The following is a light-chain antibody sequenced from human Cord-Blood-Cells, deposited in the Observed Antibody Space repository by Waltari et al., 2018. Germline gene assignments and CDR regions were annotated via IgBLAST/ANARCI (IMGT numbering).Light chain of an antibody. V-gene: IGLV2-14*01. Sequence: QSALTQPASVSGSPGQSIPIPCTGTSSDVGGYHYVSWYQQHPGKAPKLMIFDVSNRPSGVSNRFSGSKSGNTASLTISGLQAEDEADYYCSSYTSSSTVFGGGTKLTVL. J-gene: IGLJ3*02. CDR1: SSDVGGYHY. CDR3: SSYTSSSTV. CDR2: DVS.